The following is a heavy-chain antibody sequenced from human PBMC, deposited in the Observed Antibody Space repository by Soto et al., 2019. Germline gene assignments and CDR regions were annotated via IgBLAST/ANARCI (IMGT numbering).Heavy chain of an antibody. J-gene: IGHJ4*02. CDR1: GFTFSRDG. D-gene: IGHD3-10*01. CDR3: AKDSDPDNYYGSGSYLSPFDY. Sequence: GGSLRLSCAASGFTFSRDGMHWVRQAPGKGLEWVAVISYDGSNKYYADSVKGRFTISRDNSKNTLYLQMNSLRAEDTAVYYCAKDSDPDNYYGSGSYLSPFDYWGQGTLVTVSS. V-gene: IGHV3-30*18. CDR2: ISYDGSNK.